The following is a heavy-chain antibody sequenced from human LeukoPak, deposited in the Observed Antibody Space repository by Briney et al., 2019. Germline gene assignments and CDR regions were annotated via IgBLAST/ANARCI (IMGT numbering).Heavy chain of an antibody. J-gene: IGHJ3*02. V-gene: IGHV4-31*03. D-gene: IGHD2/OR15-2a*01. Sequence: SQTLSLTCTVSGGSINSGGYYWSWIRQHPGKGLEWIGNIHYSGSTYYNPSLKSRVTISVDMSKSQFSLRLTSVTAADTAVYYCARKNDFEIWGQGTLVTVSS. CDR2: IHYSGST. CDR1: GGSINSGGYY. CDR3: ARKNDFEI.